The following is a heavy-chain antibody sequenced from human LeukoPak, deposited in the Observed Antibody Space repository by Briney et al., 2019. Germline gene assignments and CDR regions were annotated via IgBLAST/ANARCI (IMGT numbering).Heavy chain of an antibody. Sequence: GGSLRLSCAASGFTFSSYGMHWVRQAPGKGLEWVAFIRYDGSNKYYADSVKGRFTISRDNSKNTLYLQMNSLRAEDTALYYCVRFRGYSSSWYGPKAFDYWGQGTLVTVSS. CDR2: IRYDGSNK. D-gene: IGHD6-13*01. CDR1: GFTFSSYG. CDR3: VRFRGYSSSWYGPKAFDY. V-gene: IGHV3-30*02. J-gene: IGHJ4*02.